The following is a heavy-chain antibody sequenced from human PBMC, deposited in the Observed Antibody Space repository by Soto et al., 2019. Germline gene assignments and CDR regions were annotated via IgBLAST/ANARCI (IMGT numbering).Heavy chain of an antibody. Sequence: GESLKISCKCSGYSFTIYCIGLVLQMPGKGLEWMGIIYPGDSDTRYSPSFQGQVTISADKSISTAYLQWSSLKASDTAMYYCARNIVATTGRRYYYYGMDVWGQGTTVTVSS. CDR2: IYPGDSDT. CDR3: ARNIVATTGRRYYYYGMDV. V-gene: IGHV5-51*01. J-gene: IGHJ6*02. CDR1: GYSFTIYC. D-gene: IGHD5-12*01.